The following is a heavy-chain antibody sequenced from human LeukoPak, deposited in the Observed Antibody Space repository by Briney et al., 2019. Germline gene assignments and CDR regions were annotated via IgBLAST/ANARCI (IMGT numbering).Heavy chain of an antibody. CDR1: GGSISSGSHY. D-gene: IGHD3-10*01. V-gene: IGHV4-39*01. Sequence: SETLSLTCTVSGGSISSGSHYWGWTRQPPGKELEWIGNIYYSGNSYYNPSLKSRVTISVDASKNQFSLNLSSVTAADTAVYYCARLSYGSGSHYNFYFDFWGQGTLVTVSA. CDR2: IYYSGNS. J-gene: IGHJ4*02. CDR3: ARLSYGSGSHYNFYFDF.